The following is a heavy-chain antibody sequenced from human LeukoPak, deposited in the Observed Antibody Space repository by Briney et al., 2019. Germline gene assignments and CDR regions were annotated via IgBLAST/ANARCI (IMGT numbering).Heavy chain of an antibody. J-gene: IGHJ3*02. D-gene: IGHD4-11*01. CDR2: ISSSSSTI. V-gene: IGHV3-48*02. CDR1: RFTFSSYS. CDR3: ARGDDYPIDAFDI. Sequence: GGSLRLSCAASRFTFSSYSMNWLRQAPGKGLEWGSYISSSSSTIYYADSVKGRFTISRDNAKNSLYLQMNSLRDEDTAVYYCARGDDYPIDAFDIWGQGRMVTVSS.